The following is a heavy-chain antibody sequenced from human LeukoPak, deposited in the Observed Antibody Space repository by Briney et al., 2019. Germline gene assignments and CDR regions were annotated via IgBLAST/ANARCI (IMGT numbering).Heavy chain of an antibody. CDR1: GFTFSSYS. V-gene: IGHV3-21*01. CDR2: ISSSSSSYI. J-gene: IGHJ4*02. CDR3: ARVGALGGYCSGGSCYSYYFDY. D-gene: IGHD2-15*01. Sequence: GGSLRLSCAASGFTFSSYSMNWVRQAPGKGLEWVSSISSSSSSYIYYADSVKGRFTISRDNAKNSLYLQMNSLRAEDTAVYYCARVGALGGYCSGGSCYSYYFDYWGQGTLVTVSS.